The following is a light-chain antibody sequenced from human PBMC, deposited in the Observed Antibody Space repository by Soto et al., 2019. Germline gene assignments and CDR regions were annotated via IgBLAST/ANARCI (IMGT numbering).Light chain of an antibody. V-gene: IGLV1-51*01. CDR2: DND. CDR1: RSNIGINS. Sequence: QSALTQPPSVSAAPGQKVTISCSGRRSNIGINSVSWYQQLPGTAPQLLIYDNDKRPSEIPDRISGSKSGTSATLGITGLQTGDEADYYCATWDSSLSAGVFGTGTKLTVL. CDR3: ATWDSSLSAGV. J-gene: IGLJ1*01.